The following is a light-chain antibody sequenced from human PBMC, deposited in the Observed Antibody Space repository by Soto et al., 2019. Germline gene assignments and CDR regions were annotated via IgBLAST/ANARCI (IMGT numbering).Light chain of an antibody. V-gene: IGKV1-39*01. J-gene: IGKJ1*01. Sequence: DIQLTQSPSFLSASVGDRVTITCRASQSISNHLNWYQQKPGKAPKLLIFAASSLQSGVPSRFSGSRSGPDFTLTISSLQPEDFATYYCQQYNSYSWTFGQGTKVDIK. CDR3: QQYNSYSWT. CDR2: AAS. CDR1: QSISNH.